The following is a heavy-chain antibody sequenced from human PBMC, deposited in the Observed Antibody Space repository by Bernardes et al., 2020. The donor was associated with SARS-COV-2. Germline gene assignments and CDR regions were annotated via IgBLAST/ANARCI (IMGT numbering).Heavy chain of an antibody. V-gene: IGHV3-33*01. CDR1: GFTFNTSG. Sequence: GESLFLSCAASGFTFNTSGLHWVRQAPGPGLEWVAVIWYDGSKKYYADSVKGRFTISRDDSKNTLYLQMDSLRVDDTALYYCAGASWSYIDCWGQGTLVTVSS. CDR2: IWYDGSKK. J-gene: IGHJ4*02. CDR3: AGASWSYIDC. D-gene: IGHD3-3*01.